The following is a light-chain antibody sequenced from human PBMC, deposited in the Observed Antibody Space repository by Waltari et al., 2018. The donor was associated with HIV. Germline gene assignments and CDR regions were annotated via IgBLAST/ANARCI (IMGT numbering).Light chain of an antibody. CDR2: EVT. CDR3: SSYTSSSTLEV. CDR1: TSDVGGYQY. J-gene: IGLJ1*01. V-gene: IGLV2-14*01. Sequence: QSALTQPASVSGSPGQSLTISCTGTTSDVGGYQYVSWYQQYAGKAPKLIIYEVTNRPSGVSNRFSGTKSGNTASLIISGLQAEDEADYYCSSYTSSSTLEVFGTGTKVTV.